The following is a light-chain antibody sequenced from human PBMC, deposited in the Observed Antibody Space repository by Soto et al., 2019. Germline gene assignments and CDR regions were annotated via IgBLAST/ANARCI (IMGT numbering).Light chain of an antibody. CDR2: DAS. CDR1: QSVSSF. Sequence: EIVLTQSPATLSLSPGERATLSCRASQSVSSFLAWYQQKPGQAPRLLIYDASNRGTGIPARFSGSGFGTDFTLTISSLEPEDFAVYYCPQRSNWPLTFGGGTKV. V-gene: IGKV3-11*01. CDR3: PQRSNWPLT. J-gene: IGKJ4*01.